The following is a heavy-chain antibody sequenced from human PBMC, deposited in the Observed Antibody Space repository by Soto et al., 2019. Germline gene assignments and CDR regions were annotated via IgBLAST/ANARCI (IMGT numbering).Heavy chain of an antibody. CDR2: INPNSGGT. CDR1: GYTFTGYY. CDR3: ARVGCSGGSCYSNWFDP. D-gene: IGHD2-15*01. V-gene: IGHV1-2*04. J-gene: IGHJ5*02. Sequence: QVQLVQSGAEVKKPGASVKVSCKASGYTFTGYYMHWVRQAPGQGLEWMGWINPNSGGTNYAQKFQGWVTMPRDTSISTAYMELSRLRSDDTAVYYCARVGCSGGSCYSNWFDPWGQGTLVTVSS.